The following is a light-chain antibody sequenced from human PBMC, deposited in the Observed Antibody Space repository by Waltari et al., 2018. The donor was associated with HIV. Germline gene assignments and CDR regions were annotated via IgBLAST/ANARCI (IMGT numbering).Light chain of an antibody. J-gene: IGLJ3*02. Sequence: SYELTQPPPVSVTPGQPARITRSGDALAKQYSYWYQQKPGQAPLLLIYKDTERPSCPPERFSGSSSGTTVTLTISGVQAEDEADYYCQSTDSSITYVVFGGGTKLTVL. CDR2: KDT. V-gene: IGLV3-25*03. CDR1: ALAKQY. CDR3: QSTDSSITYVV.